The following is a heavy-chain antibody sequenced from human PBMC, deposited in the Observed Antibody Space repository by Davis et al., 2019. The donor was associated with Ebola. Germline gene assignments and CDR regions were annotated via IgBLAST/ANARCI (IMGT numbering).Heavy chain of an antibody. J-gene: IGHJ4*02. D-gene: IGHD5-12*01. CDR3: AKSGWGAYGYGAKSD. V-gene: IGHV3-74*01. Sequence: PGGSLRLSCAASGFTFSTYWMHWVRQTPGEGLMWLSHINSEGSTTRYADFVKGRFTISRDNAKTSLYLQMNSLRVEDTAVYFCAKSGWGAYGYGAKSDWGQGTLVTVSS. CDR1: GFTFSTYW. CDR2: INSEGSTT.